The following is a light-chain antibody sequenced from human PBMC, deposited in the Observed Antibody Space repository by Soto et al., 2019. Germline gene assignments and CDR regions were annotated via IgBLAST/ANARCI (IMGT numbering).Light chain of an antibody. V-gene: IGKV3-20*01. CDR1: QSVSSGY. J-gene: IGKJ3*01. CDR3: QQYGSSXXVT. Sequence: EVVLTQSPGTLSLSPGERATLSCRASQSVSSGYLAWYQQRPGQPPRVLIYDTSSRATGIPDRFSGSGSGTDFTLTISSXXXXXFAVYYCQQYGSSXXVTFGXGXXXXIK. CDR2: DTS.